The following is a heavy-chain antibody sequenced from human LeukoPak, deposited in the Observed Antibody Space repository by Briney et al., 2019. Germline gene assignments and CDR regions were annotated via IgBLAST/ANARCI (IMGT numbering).Heavy chain of an antibody. D-gene: IGHD2-2*01. CDR2: IFPGDSDT. Sequence: GESLKISCKASGYHFTRNWIAWLRHVPGQGLEWMGFIFPGDSDTRYNPSFQGHVTISADKSETTAVLQWASLSASDTAIYYCAICPHSASYSWYFDNWGQGTQVIVST. J-gene: IGHJ4*02. CDR1: GYHFTRNW. CDR3: AICPHSASYSWYFDN. V-gene: IGHV5-51*01.